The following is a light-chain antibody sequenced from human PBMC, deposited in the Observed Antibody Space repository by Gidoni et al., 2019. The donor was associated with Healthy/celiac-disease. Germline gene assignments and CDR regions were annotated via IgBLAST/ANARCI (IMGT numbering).Light chain of an antibody. J-gene: IGKJ4*01. CDR1: QGISSA. Sequence: AIRLTQSPSSLSASVGDRVTITCRASQGISSALAWYQQKPGKAPKLLIYDASSLESGVPSRFSGSGSGTDFTLTISSLQPEDFATYYCQQFNSYPHLTFGGGTKVEIK. V-gene: IGKV1-13*02. CDR2: DAS. CDR3: QQFNSYPHLT.